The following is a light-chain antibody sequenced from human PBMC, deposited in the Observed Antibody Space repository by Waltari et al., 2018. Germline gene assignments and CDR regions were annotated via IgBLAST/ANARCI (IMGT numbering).Light chain of an antibody. CDR2: AAS. V-gene: IGKV3-15*01. CDR3: QQYDKWPPFS. J-gene: IGKJ2*03. CDR1: KSVGTN. Sequence: ETVMTQSPATLSVSPGDRATLCCRASKSVGTNVAWYRQKPGQAPRLLICAASTRASGNPSGFSGSGSGTEFTFTITGLQSEDVALYFCQQYDKWPPFSFGQGTNVEVK.